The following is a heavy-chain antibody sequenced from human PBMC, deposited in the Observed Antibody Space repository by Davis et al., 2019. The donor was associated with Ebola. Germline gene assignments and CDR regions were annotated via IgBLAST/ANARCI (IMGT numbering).Heavy chain of an antibody. CDR3: ARTEGAVHDAFDI. V-gene: IGHV3-21*01. D-gene: IGHD1-1*01. CDR1: GFTVSSYG. Sequence: GESLKISCAASGFTVSSYGMHWVRQAPGKGLEWVSSIRPGCTYIYYADSVKGRFTISRDNARNSLYLQMNSLRAEDTAVYYCARTEGAVHDAFDIWGQGTMVTVSS. J-gene: IGHJ3*02. CDR2: IRPGCTYI.